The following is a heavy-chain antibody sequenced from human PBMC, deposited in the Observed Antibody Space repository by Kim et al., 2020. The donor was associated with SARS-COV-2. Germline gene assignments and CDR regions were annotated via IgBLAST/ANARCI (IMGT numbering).Heavy chain of an antibody. CDR3: ARRQQQLEYYFDY. CDR1: GGSISSSSYY. D-gene: IGHD6-13*01. Sequence: SETLSLTCTVSGGSISSSSYYWGWIRQPPGKGLEWIGSIYYSGSTYYNPSLKSRVTISVDTSKNQFSLKLSSVTAADTAVYYCARRQQQLEYYFDYWGQGTLVTVSS. CDR2: IYYSGST. V-gene: IGHV4-39*01. J-gene: IGHJ4*02.